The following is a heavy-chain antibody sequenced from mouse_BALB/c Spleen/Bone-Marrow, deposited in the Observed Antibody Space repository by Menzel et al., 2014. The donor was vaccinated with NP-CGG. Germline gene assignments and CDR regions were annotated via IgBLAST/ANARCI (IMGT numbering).Heavy chain of an antibody. CDR1: GYTFXSYW. V-gene: IGHV1-7*01. CDR3: ARSRDGYDSFAY. D-gene: IGHD2-2*01. J-gene: IGHJ3*01. CDR2: INPSTGYT. Sequence: VQRVESGAELAKPGASVKMSCKASGYTFXSYWMHWVKQRPGQGLEWIGYINPSTGYTEYNQKLKDKATLTADKSSSTAYMQLSSLTSEDSAVYYCARSRDGYDSFAYWGQGTLVTVSA.